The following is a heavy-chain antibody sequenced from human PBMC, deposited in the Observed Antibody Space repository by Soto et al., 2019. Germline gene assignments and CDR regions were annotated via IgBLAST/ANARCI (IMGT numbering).Heavy chain of an antibody. V-gene: IGHV1-8*01. CDR1: GYTFTSYD. J-gene: IGHJ6*03. CDR3: ARGATEDAHYYYYYMDV. CDR2: TNPNSGNT. Sequence: ASVKVSCKASGYTFTSYDINWVRQATGQGLEWMGWTNPNSGNTGYAQKFQGRVTMTRNTSISTAYMELSSLRFEDTAVYYCARGATEDAHYYYYYMDVWGKGTTVTVSS.